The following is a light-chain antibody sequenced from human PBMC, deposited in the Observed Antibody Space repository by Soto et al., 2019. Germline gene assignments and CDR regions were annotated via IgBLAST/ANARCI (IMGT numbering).Light chain of an antibody. V-gene: IGLV8-61*01. CDR2: STN. CDR1: SGSVSTNYY. CDR3: VLYMGGGIRV. J-gene: IGLJ3*02. Sequence: QTVVTQEPSFSVSPGGTVTLTCGLSSGSVSTNYYPSWYQQTPGQAPRTPIYSTNTRSSGVPDRFSGSILGNKAALTITGAQADDESDYYCVLYMGGGIRVFGGGTKLTVL.